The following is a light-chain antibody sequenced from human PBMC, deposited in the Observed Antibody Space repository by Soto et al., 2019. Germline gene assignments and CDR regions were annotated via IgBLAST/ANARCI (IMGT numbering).Light chain of an antibody. CDR3: HQYGRSPIYT. Sequence: EIVLTQSPGTLSLSPGATAILSCRAGQSISSNYLAWFQQKPGQAPRLLIYGASSRATGIPDRFSGSGSGTDFTLTISRLEPEDFAVYYCHQYGRSPIYTFGPGTKVDFK. CDR1: QSISSNY. J-gene: IGKJ3*01. CDR2: GAS. V-gene: IGKV3-20*01.